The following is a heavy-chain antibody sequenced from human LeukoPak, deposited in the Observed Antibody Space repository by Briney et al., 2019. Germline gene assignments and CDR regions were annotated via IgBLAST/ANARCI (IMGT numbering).Heavy chain of an antibody. D-gene: IGHD3-3*01. J-gene: IGHJ6*03. Sequence: GGSLRLSCAAPGFTFSSYSMNWVRQAPGKGLEWVSSISSSSSYIYYADSVKGRFTISRDNAKNSLYLQMNSLRAEDTAVYYCARDSPGRDFWSGYYKGYMDVWGKGTTVTVSS. CDR1: GFTFSSYS. CDR2: ISSSSSYI. V-gene: IGHV3-21*01. CDR3: ARDSPGRDFWSGYYKGYMDV.